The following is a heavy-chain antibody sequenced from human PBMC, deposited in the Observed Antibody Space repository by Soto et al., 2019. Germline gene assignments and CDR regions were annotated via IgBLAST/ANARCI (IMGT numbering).Heavy chain of an antibody. CDR2: IDRSGST. D-gene: IGHD5-12*01. Sequence: PSETLSLTCAVYGESFSGYYWSWIRQPPGEGLEWIGEIDRSGSTHYSPSLKSRVTISVDTSKNQFSLRLTSVTAADTAVYYCARGGDGYNFDYWGQGTLVTVSS. V-gene: IGHV4-34*01. CDR1: GESFSGYY. CDR3: ARGGDGYNFDY. J-gene: IGHJ4*02.